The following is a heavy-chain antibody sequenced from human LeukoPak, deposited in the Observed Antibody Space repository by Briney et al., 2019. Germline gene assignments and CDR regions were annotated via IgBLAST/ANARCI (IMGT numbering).Heavy chain of an antibody. D-gene: IGHD3-9*01. CDR3: AKGHYYDILTGREGHAFDI. CDR1: GFTFSSYG. CDR2: ISYDGSNK. Sequence: GGSLRLSCAASGFTFSSYGMHWVRQAPGKGLEWVAVISYDGSNKYYADSVKGRFTISRDNSKNTLYLQMNSLRAEDTAVYYCAKGHYYDILTGREGHAFDIWGQGTMVTVSS. J-gene: IGHJ3*02. V-gene: IGHV3-30*18.